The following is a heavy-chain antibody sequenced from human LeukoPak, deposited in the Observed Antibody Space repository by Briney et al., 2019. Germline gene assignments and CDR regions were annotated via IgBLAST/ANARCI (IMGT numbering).Heavy chain of an antibody. CDR3: AREAFVQLAAAGPADYYYYMDV. Sequence: PSETLSLTCTVPGGSISSGSYYWSWIRQPAGKGLEWIGRIYTSGSTNYNPSLKSRVTISVDTSKNQFSLKLSSVTAADTAVYYCAREAFVQLAAAGPADYYYYMDVWGKGTTVTISS. CDR1: GGSISSGSYY. V-gene: IGHV4-61*02. CDR2: IYTSGST. D-gene: IGHD6-13*01. J-gene: IGHJ6*03.